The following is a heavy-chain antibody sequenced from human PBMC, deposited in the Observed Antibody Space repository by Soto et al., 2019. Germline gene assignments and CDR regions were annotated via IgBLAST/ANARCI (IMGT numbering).Heavy chain of an antibody. D-gene: IGHD1-1*01. V-gene: IGHV3-48*03. J-gene: IGHJ4*02. CDR2: IGGSGGTT. CDR1: GFTFSYFE. Sequence: QPGGSLRLSCGASGFTFSYFEMNWVRQAPGKGLEWVAYIGGSGGTTHYADSVRGRFTISRDNAKNSLYLEMNDLRAADTAIYYCTRIHNNYNAVHFDFWGQGTQVTVSS. CDR3: TRIHNNYNAVHFDF.